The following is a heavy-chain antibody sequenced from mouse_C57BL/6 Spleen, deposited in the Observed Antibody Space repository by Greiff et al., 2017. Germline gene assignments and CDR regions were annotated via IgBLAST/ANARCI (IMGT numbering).Heavy chain of an antibody. CDR2: INPNYGTT. Sequence: VQLQQSGPELVKPGASVTISCKASGYSFTDYNMNWVKQSNGKSLEWIGVINPNYGTTSYNQKFKGQATLTVDQSSSTAYMQLNSLTSEDSAVYYCARNYGSSYLAWFAYWGQGTLVTVSA. D-gene: IGHD1-1*01. V-gene: IGHV1-39*01. J-gene: IGHJ3*01. CDR1: GYSFTDYN. CDR3: ARNYGSSYLAWFAY.